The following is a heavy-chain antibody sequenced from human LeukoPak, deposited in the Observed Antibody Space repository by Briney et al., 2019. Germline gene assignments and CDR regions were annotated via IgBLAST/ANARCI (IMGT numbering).Heavy chain of an antibody. CDR1: GYAFTSYD. CDR2: MNPNSGDT. Sequence: ASVKVSCKASGYAFTSYDINWVRQATGQGLEWMGWMNPNSGDTGYAQNFQGRVTMTRDTSISTAYMELSSLRSEDTAVYYCARARGDYVWGSYRYDYWGQGTPVTVSS. J-gene: IGHJ4*02. V-gene: IGHV1-8*01. D-gene: IGHD3-16*02. CDR3: ARARGDYVWGSYRYDY.